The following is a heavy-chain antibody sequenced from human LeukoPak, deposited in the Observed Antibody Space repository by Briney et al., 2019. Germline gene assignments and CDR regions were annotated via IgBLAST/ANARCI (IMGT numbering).Heavy chain of an antibody. Sequence: GGSLRLSCAASGFTFSSYAMSWVRQAPGKGLEWVSAISGSGGSTYYADSVKGRFTISRDNSKNTLYLQMNSLRAEDTAVYYCAKGSHLAYCGGDCYSDAFDIWGQGTMVTVSS. CDR2: ISGSGGST. CDR3: AKGSHLAYCGGDCYSDAFDI. CDR1: GFTFSSYA. D-gene: IGHD2-21*02. J-gene: IGHJ3*02. V-gene: IGHV3-23*01.